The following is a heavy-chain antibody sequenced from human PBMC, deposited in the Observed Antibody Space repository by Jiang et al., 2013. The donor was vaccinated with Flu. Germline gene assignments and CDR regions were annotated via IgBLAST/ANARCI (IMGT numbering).Heavy chain of an antibody. D-gene: IGHD3-3*01. CDR3: ARHGKVPFGVVIIPTTGMDV. V-gene: IGHV5-10-1*04. CDR2: IDPSDSYT. J-gene: IGHJ6*04. Sequence: GAEVKKPGESLRISCQVSGYSFTSYWISWVRQMPGEGLEWMGKIDPSDSYTNYSPSFQGQVTISADKSISTAYLQWSSLKASDTAMYYCARHGKVPFGVVIIPTTGMDVWGKRDHGHRLL. CDR1: GYSFTSYW.